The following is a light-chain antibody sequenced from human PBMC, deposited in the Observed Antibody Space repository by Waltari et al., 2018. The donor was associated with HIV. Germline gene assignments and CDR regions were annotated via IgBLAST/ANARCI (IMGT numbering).Light chain of an antibody. V-gene: IGLV1-44*01. Sequence: QSVLMQPPSASSNPGQSVTIPGSGSNSNNGVNTVSWYQQVPGAAPKLLIYTDSQRPSGVPDRFSGSKSGTAASLVISGLQSEDEAHYHCAAWDDSLNGPGFGGGTKLTVL. CDR3: AAWDDSLNGPG. J-gene: IGLJ2*01. CDR2: TDS. CDR1: NSNNGVNT.